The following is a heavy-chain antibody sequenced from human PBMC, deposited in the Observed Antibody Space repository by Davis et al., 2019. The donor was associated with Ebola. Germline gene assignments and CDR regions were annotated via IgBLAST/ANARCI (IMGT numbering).Heavy chain of an antibody. V-gene: IGHV5-51*01. CDR2: IYPGDSDT. Sequence: GGSLRLSCKGSGYSFNNYWIGWVRQMPGKGLEWMGIIYPGDSDTKYSPSFQGQVTISADKSIRTAYLQWSSLKASDTAIYYCARHPQLWSHEIDYWGQGTPVTVSS. D-gene: IGHD1-1*01. J-gene: IGHJ4*02. CDR1: GYSFNNYW. CDR3: ARHPQLWSHEIDY.